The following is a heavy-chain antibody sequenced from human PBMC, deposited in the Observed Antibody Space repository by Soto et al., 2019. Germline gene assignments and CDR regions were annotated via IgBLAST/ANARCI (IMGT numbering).Heavy chain of an antibody. Sequence: PGGSLRLSCAASGFTFDDYAMHWVRQAPGKGLEWVSGISWNSGSIGYADSVKGRFTISRDNAKNSLYLQMNSLRAEDTALYYCAKDMIKGDIWGSYRPDDAFDIWGQETMVTVSS. CDR3: AKDMIKGDIWGSYRPDDAFDI. D-gene: IGHD3-16*02. CDR1: GFTFDDYA. V-gene: IGHV3-9*01. CDR2: ISWNSGSI. J-gene: IGHJ3*02.